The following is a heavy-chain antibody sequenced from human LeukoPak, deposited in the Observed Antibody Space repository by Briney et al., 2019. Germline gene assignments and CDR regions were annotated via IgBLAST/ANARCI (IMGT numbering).Heavy chain of an antibody. V-gene: IGHV1-8*01. J-gene: IGHJ4*02. D-gene: IGHD3-10*01. CDR2: MNPNSGNT. CDR1: GYTFTSYD. CDR3: ARGRITMVRGVIIIGSFDY. Sequence: ASVKVSCKASGYTFTSYDINWVRQATGQGLEWMGWMNPNSGNTGYAQKFQGRVTMTRNTSISTAYMELSSLRSEDTAVYYCARGRITMVRGVIIIGSFDYWGQGTLVTVSS.